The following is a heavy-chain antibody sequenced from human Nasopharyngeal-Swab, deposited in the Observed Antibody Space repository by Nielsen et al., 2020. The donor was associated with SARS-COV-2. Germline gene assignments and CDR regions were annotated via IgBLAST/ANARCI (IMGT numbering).Heavy chain of an antibody. Sequence: SGPTLVKPTQTLTLTCTFSGFSLSTSGVGVGWIRQPPGKALEWLALIYWDDDKRYSPSLKSRLTITKDTSKNQVVLTMTNMDPVDTATYYCAHTRAWVYQPTYRTTNWFDPWGQGTLVTVSS. CDR1: GFSLSTSGVG. V-gene: IGHV2-5*02. J-gene: IGHJ5*02. D-gene: IGHD2-2*01. CDR2: IYWDDDK. CDR3: AHTRAWVYQPTYRTTNWFDP.